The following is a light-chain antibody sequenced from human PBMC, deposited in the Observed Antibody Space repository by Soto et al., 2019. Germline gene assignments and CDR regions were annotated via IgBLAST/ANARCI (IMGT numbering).Light chain of an antibody. J-gene: IGKJ3*01. Sequence: EIVLTQSPGTLSLSPGERATLSCRASQSVSSNYLAWYQQKPGQAPRLLVYGASSRATGIPDRFSGSGSGTDLTLTISRVEPEDFAVYYCQHYGGSPFTFGPGTRVDNK. CDR3: QHYGGSPFT. CDR1: QSVSSNY. V-gene: IGKV3-20*01. CDR2: GAS.